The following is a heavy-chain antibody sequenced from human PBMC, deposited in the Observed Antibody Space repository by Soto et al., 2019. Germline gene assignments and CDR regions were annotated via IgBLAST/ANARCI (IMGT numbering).Heavy chain of an antibody. CDR3: ARAEGVVVGAAISTY. V-gene: IGHV3-30-3*01. Sequence: QVQLVESGGGVVQPGRSLRLSCAASGFTFSSYAMHWVRQAPGKGLEWVAVISYDGSNKYYADSVKGRFTISRDNSKNTLYLQMNSLRAEDTAVYYCARAEGVVVGAAISTYWGQGTLVTVSS. J-gene: IGHJ4*02. CDR1: GFTFSSYA. CDR2: ISYDGSNK. D-gene: IGHD2-15*01.